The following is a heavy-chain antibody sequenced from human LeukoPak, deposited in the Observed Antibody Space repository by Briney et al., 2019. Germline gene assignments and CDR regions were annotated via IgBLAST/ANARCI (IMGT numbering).Heavy chain of an antibody. D-gene: IGHD6-6*01. CDR2: INPSGGST. CDR1: GYTFTSYY. V-gene: IGHV1-46*01. Sequence: GASVKVSCKASGYTFTSYYMHWVRQAPGQGLEWVGIINPSGGSTSYAQKFQGRVTMTRDMSTSTVYMELSSLRSEDTAVYYCAKQLPGTYYFDYWGQGTLVTVSP. J-gene: IGHJ4*02. CDR3: AKQLPGTYYFDY.